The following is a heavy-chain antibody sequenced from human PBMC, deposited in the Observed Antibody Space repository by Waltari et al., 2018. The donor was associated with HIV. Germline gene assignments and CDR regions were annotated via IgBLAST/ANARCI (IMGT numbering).Heavy chain of an antibody. CDR3: AKEARCGYGDFTFPLES. D-gene: IGHD4-17*01. CDR2: ISGSANGA. V-gene: IGHV3-23*01. J-gene: IGHJ5*02. Sequence: EVHLLESGGGLVPPGGSVRLPCAASGFSFSHVAMCWVRQAPGKGREWVAVISGSANGAYYADTGKGRFTMSRDNSKDTLCLRMKSRRAEDTAVYYCAKEARCGYGDFTFPLESWGQGTLVTGSS. CDR1: GFSFSHVA.